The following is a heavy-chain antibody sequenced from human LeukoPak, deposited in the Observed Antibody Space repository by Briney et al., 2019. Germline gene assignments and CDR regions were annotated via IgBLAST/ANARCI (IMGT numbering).Heavy chain of an antibody. Sequence: ASVKVSCKASGYTFTSYGISWVRQAPGQGLEWMGWISAYNGNTNYAQKLQGRVTMTTDTSTSTAYMGLRSLRSDDTAVYYCARGPLAYCGGDCPSPLDYWGQGTLVTVSS. CDR2: ISAYNGNT. V-gene: IGHV1-18*01. D-gene: IGHD2-21*02. J-gene: IGHJ4*02. CDR1: GYTFTSYG. CDR3: ARGPLAYCGGDCPSPLDY.